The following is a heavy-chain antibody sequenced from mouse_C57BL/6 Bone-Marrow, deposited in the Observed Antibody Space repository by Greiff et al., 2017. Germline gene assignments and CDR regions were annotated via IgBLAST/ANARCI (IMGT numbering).Heavy chain of an antibody. CDR3: ARQTWGSHYAMDY. CDR2: INPYNGDT. CDR1: GYSFTGYF. J-gene: IGHJ4*01. D-gene: IGHD1-1*02. Sequence: EVQLQESGPELVKPGDSVKISCKASGYSFTGYFMNWVMQSHGKSLEWIGRINPYNGDTFYNQKFKGKATLTVAKSSSTAHMELRSRTSEDSAVYYCARQTWGSHYAMDYWGQGTSGTVSS. V-gene: IGHV1-20*01.